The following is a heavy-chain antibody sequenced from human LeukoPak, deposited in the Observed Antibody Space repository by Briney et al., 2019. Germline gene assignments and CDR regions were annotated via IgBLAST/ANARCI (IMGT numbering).Heavy chain of an antibody. Sequence: GGSLRLSCAASGFTFSSYAMTWVRQAPGKGLEWASAITGSGGSTYYADSVKGRFTISRDNSKNTLYLQMNSLRAEDTAVYYCAKDQGFFDYWGQGTLVTVSS. J-gene: IGHJ4*02. CDR3: AKDQGFFDY. CDR2: ITGSGGST. V-gene: IGHV3-23*01. CDR1: GFTFSSYA.